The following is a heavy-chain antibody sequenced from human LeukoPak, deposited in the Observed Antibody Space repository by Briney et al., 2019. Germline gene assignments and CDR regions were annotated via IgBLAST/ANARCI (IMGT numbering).Heavy chain of an antibody. J-gene: IGHJ4*02. Sequence: SETLSLTCTVSGGSITRSSYYWAWIRQPPGKGLQWIGSIYYNGSTYYNPSLKSRVTISLDTSKKQFYLKLTSVTAADTAVYYCARDLLSQDFWSGYSSVGGFDYWGQGTLDAVSS. CDR2: IYYNGST. V-gene: IGHV4-39*07. CDR1: GGSITRSSYY. D-gene: IGHD3-3*01. CDR3: ARDLLSQDFWSGYSSVGGFDY.